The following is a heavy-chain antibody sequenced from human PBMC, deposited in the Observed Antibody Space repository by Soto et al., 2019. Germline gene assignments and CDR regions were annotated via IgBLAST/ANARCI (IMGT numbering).Heavy chain of an antibody. D-gene: IGHD3-22*01. V-gene: IGHV1-18*01. CDR3: ARVPPTYYYDSSGYYGFDY. CDR1: GYTFTIYG. Sequence: ASVKVSCKASGYTFTIYGISWVRQAPGQGLEWMGWISAYNGNTNYAQKLQGRVTMTTDTSTSTAYMELRSLRSDDTAVYYCARVPPTYYYDSSGYYGFDYWGQGTLVTVSS. J-gene: IGHJ4*02. CDR2: ISAYNGNT.